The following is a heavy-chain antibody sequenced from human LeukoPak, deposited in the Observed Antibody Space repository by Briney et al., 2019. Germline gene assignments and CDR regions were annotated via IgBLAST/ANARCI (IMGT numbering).Heavy chain of an antibody. J-gene: IGHJ6*03. Sequence: SETLTLTCAVSGVSISSRCDCWGWLRQTPGKGLEWIGNLDSSGSTYYNPSLKSRVTISVGTSKNQFSQNLRSVTAADTAIYFCSRSHDYGGFYFYYYMAVLGKGATVTVSS. CDR1: GVSISSRCDC. CDR3: SRSHDYGGFYFYYYMAV. V-gene: IGHV4-39*01. D-gene: IGHD4-23*01. CDR2: LDSSGST.